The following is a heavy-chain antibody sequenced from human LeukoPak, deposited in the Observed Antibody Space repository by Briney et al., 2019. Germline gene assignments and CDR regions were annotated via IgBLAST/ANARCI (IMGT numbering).Heavy chain of an antibody. D-gene: IGHD3-9*01. V-gene: IGHV4-61*01. CDR2: IYYTGTT. J-gene: IGHJ3*02. Sequence: PSETLSLTCTVSGGSVNSGSYYWSWIRQPPGKGLEWIGYIYYTGTTNCNPSLKSRVTISVDTSKNQFSLKLSSVTAADTAVYYCARGHTVLRYFDWLLSEDAFDIWGQGTMVTVSS. CDR3: ARGHTVLRYFDWLLSEDAFDI. CDR1: GGSVNSGSYY.